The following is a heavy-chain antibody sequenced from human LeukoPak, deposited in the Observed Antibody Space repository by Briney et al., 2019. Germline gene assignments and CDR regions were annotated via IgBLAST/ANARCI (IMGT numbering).Heavy chain of an antibody. Sequence: AASVKVSCKASGHTFTGYYMHWVRQAPGQGLEWMGWINPNSGGTNYAQKFQGRVTMTRDTSISTAYMELSRLRSDDAAVYYCARDLVSIFGVVRGRSIGGGFDPWGQGTLVTVSS. CDR3: ARDLVSIFGVVRGRSIGGGFDP. D-gene: IGHD3-3*01. CDR2: INPNSGGT. J-gene: IGHJ5*02. V-gene: IGHV1-2*02. CDR1: GHTFTGYY.